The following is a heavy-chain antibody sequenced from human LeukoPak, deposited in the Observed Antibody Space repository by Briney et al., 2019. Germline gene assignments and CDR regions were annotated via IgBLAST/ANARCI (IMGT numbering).Heavy chain of an antibody. CDR2: FYHNGGT. CDR3: AGGRMGRYYDH. Sequence: SETLSLTCAVYGGPFSGYYWSWIRQSPAKGLEWIGYFYHNGGTSYNPSLRSRVTISVDSSQKKLSLQVTSMTAADTAIYYCAGGRMGRYYDHWGQGTLVAVST. V-gene: IGHV4-59*08. CDR1: GGPFSGYY. D-gene: IGHD1-26*01. J-gene: IGHJ4*02.